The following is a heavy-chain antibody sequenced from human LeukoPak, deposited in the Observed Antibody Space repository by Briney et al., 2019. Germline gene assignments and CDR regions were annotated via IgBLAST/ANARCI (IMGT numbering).Heavy chain of an antibody. CDR1: GFTFSSYE. CDR2: ISSRGSTI. D-gene: IGHD3-22*01. J-gene: IGHJ4*02. CDR3: ARGSNLPYYYDSSGYYIFDY. Sequence: GGSLRLSCAASGFTFSSYEMNWVRQAPGKGLEWVSYISSRGSTIYYADSVKGRFTISRDNAKNSLYLQMNSLRAEDTAVYYCARGSNLPYYYDSSGYYIFDYWGQGTLVTVSS. V-gene: IGHV3-48*03.